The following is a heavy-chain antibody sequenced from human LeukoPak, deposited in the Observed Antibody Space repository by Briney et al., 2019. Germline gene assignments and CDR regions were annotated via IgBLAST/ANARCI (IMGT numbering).Heavy chain of an antibody. Sequence: SVKVSCKASGGTFSSYAISWVRQAPGRGLEWMGRIIPILGIANYAQKFQGRVTITADKSTSTAYMELSSLRSEDTAVYYCARDPSRAAGRGNYWGQGTLVTVSS. CDR1: GGTFSSYA. CDR2: IIPILGIA. V-gene: IGHV1-69*04. CDR3: ARDPSRAAGRGNY. J-gene: IGHJ4*02. D-gene: IGHD1-1*01.